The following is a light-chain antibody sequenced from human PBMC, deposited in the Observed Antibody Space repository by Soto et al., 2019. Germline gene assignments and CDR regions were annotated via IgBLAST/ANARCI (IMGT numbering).Light chain of an antibody. CDR1: QSINSD. CDR2: GAS. CDR3: QQYNNWPPYT. V-gene: IGKV3-15*01. Sequence: EIVLTQSPATLSVSPGETATLSCRASQSINSDLAWYQQKPGQAPRLLFYGASTRATSFPARFSASGSGTEFTLTISSLQSEDFAVYYCQQYNNWPPYTFGQGTKVDIK. J-gene: IGKJ2*01.